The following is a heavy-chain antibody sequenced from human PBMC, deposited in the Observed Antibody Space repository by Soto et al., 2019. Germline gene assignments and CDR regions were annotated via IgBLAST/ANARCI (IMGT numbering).Heavy chain of an antibody. CDR1: GGTFSSYT. V-gene: IGHV1-69*04. CDR2: IIPILGIA. Sequence: GASVKVSCKASGGTFSSYTISWVRQAPGQGLEWMGRIIPILGIANYAQKFQGRVTITADKSTSTAYMELSSLRSEDTAVYYCAREIAVAGTDWFDPWGQGTLVPVYS. CDR3: AREIAVAGTDWFDP. J-gene: IGHJ5*02. D-gene: IGHD6-19*01.